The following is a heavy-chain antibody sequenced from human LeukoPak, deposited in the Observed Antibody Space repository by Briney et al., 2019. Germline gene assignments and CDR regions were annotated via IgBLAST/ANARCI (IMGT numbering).Heavy chain of an antibody. Sequence: GGSLRLSCAASGFTFISYAMSWVRQAPGKGLEWVSGISGTGGTTCYADSVKGRFTISRDNSKNTLYLQMNSLRVEDTAVFYCAKETTGGYCSGSSCYTWFDPWGQGTLVTVSS. CDR2: ISGTGGTT. V-gene: IGHV3-23*01. CDR1: GFTFISYA. D-gene: IGHD2-15*01. J-gene: IGHJ5*02. CDR3: AKETTGGYCSGSSCYTWFDP.